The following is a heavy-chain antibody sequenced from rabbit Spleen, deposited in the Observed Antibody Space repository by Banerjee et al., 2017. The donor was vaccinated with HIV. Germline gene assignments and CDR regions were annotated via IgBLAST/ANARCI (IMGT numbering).Heavy chain of an antibody. J-gene: IGHJ4*01. CDR3: AISYPGSSYGFNL. Sequence: QSLEESGGDLVKPGASLTLTCTASGVSFSGAYDMCWVRQAPGKGLEWIGYIYSTIGYTYYASWAKGRYTLSKTSSTTVTLEMTSLTAADTATYFCAISYPGSSYGFNLWGQGTLVTVS. D-gene: IGHD8-1*01. V-gene: IGHV1S40*01. CDR2: IYSTIGYT. CDR1: GVSFSGAYD.